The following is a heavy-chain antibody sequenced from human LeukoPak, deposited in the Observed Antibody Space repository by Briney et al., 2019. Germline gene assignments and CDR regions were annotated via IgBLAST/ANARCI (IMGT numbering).Heavy chain of an antibody. CDR1: GYTFTGYY. Sequence: GASVKVSCKASGYTFTGYYIHWVRQAPGQGLEWMGWINPNTGGTSYAQRFQGRVTMTRDTSISTAYMELSSLRSDDTAVFYCARKGGAVLTGYHYWGQGTLVTVSS. V-gene: IGHV1-2*02. CDR2: INPNTGGT. D-gene: IGHD3-9*01. CDR3: ARKGGAVLTGYHY. J-gene: IGHJ4*02.